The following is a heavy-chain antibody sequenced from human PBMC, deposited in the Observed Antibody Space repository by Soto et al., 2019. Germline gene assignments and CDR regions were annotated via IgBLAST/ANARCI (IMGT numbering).Heavy chain of an antibody. Sequence: ASVKVSCKASGYTFTSYGISWVRQAPGQGLEWMGWISAYNGNTNYAQKLQGRVTMTTDTSTSTAYMELRSLRSDDTAVYYFARVSSELIYCSGGSCSNWFDPWVRG. J-gene: IGHJ5*02. V-gene: IGHV1-18*01. CDR1: GYTFTSYG. CDR3: ARVSSELIYCSGGSCSNWFDP. CDR2: ISAYNGNT. D-gene: IGHD2-15*01.